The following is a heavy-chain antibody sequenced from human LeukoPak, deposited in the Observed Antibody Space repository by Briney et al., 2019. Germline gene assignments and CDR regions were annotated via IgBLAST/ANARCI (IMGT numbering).Heavy chain of an antibody. D-gene: IGHD5-12*01. CDR3: ARGGSGYDPPHFDY. Sequence: PSETLSLTCTVSGGSISSGGYYWSWIRQHPGKGLEWIGYIYYSGSTYYNPSLKSRVTISVDTSKNQFSLKLSSVTAADTAVYYCARGGSGYDPPHFDYWGQGTLVTVSS. CDR2: IYYSGST. V-gene: IGHV4-31*03. CDR1: GGSISSGGYY. J-gene: IGHJ4*02.